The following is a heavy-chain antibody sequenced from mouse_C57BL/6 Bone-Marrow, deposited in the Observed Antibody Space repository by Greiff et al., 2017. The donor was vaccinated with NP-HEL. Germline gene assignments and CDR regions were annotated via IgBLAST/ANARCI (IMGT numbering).Heavy chain of an antibody. D-gene: IGHD2-3*01. CDR3: AREYDGAY. CDR2: ISDGGSYT. CDR1: GFTFSSYA. Sequence: EVQRVESGGGLVKPGGSLKLSCAASGFTFSSYAMSWVRQTPEKRLEWVATISDGGSYTYYPDNVKGRFTISRDNAKNNLYLQMSHLKSEDTAMYYCAREYDGAYWGQGTLVTVSA. V-gene: IGHV5-4*01. J-gene: IGHJ3*01.